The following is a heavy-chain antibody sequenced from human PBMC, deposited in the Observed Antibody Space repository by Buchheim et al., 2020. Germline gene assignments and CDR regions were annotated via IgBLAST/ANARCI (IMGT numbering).Heavy chain of an antibody. CDR3: ARVGAKLGYCSGGSCFWFDP. D-gene: IGHD2-15*01. CDR1: GGSISSYY. V-gene: IGHV4-59*01. J-gene: IGHJ5*02. Sequence: QVQLQESGPGLVKPSETLSLTCTVSGGSISSYYWSWIRQPPGKGLEWIGYIYYSGSTNYNPSLKSRVTISVETSKNQLSLKLSSVTAADTAVYYCARVGAKLGYCSGGSCFWFDPWGQGTL. CDR2: IYYSGST.